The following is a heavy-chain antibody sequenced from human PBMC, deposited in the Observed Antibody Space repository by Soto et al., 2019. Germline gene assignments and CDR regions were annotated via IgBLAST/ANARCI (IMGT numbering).Heavy chain of an antibody. CDR3: ARDGRYRSSSLDS. CDR2: IKQDGSEK. J-gene: IGHJ4*02. D-gene: IGHD6-13*01. Sequence: GESLKISCAASGFTFSSYWMSWVRQAPGKGLEWVANIKQDGSEKNYVDSVKGRFTISRENAKNSLYLQMNGLRAEDTAVYYCARDGRYRSSSLDSWGQGTLVTVSS. CDR1: GFTFSSYW. V-gene: IGHV3-7*01.